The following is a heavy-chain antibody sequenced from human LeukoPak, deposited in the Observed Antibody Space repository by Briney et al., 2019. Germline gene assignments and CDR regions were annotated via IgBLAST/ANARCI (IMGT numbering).Heavy chain of an antibody. D-gene: IGHD7-27*01. CDR1: GFTFSSYG. CDR3: VQDWAWGAFGY. V-gene: IGHV3-30*18. CDR2: ISCDGSNK. Sequence: GRSLRLSYAASGFTFSSYGMHWVRQAPGKGLEWVAVISCDGSNKYYADSVKGRFTISRDNSKNTLYLQMNRLGAEDTAIYYCVQDWAWGAFGYWGQGTLVTVSS. J-gene: IGHJ4*02.